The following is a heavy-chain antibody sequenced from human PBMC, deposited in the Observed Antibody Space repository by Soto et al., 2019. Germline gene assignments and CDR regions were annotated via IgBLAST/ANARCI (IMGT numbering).Heavy chain of an antibody. CDR3: ARQPTGYPNWFDA. Sequence: QVQLQESGPGLVNPSETLSLTCTVSGGSVTSSTSSWAWVRQPPGKGLHWIGTIFYGHGTYYNPSLESRVTISLDTYKIQFSLELTSVTAADTAVYYCARQPTGYPNWFDAWGRGILVIVSS. J-gene: IGHJ5*02. CDR1: GGSVTSSTSS. V-gene: IGHV4-39*01. D-gene: IGHD3-9*01. CDR2: IFYGHGT.